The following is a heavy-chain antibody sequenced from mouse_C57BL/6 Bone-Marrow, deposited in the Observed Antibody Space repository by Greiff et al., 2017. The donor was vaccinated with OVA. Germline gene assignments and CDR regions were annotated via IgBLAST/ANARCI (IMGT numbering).Heavy chain of an antibody. J-gene: IGHJ2*01. CDR3: ARGGLRHGYFDY. CDR1: GYTFTDYN. CDR2: INPNNGGT. Sequence: DVQLQESGPELVKPGASVKMSCKASGYTFTDYNMHWVKQSHGKSLEWIGYINPNNGGTSYNQKFKGKATLTVNKSSSTAYMELRSLTSEDSAVYYCARGGLRHGYFDYWGQGTTLTVSS. D-gene: IGHD2-4*01. V-gene: IGHV1-22*01.